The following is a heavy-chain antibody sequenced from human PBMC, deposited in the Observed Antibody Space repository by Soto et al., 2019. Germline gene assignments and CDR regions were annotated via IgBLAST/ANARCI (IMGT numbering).Heavy chain of an antibody. J-gene: IGHJ4*02. D-gene: IGHD5-18*01. V-gene: IGHV3-23*01. CDR3: AKGRGGSLYNYGGGPDN. Sequence: EVHLLESGGGFIQPGGSLRLSCAGSGFPFSRYAMSWVRQAPEKGLEWVSALSDSGVSPYYADSVKGRFTISRDNSKDTLYLQMTSLRAEDTALYYCAKGRGGSLYNYGGGPDNWGQGTLLTVSS. CDR2: LSDSGVSP. CDR1: GFPFSRYA.